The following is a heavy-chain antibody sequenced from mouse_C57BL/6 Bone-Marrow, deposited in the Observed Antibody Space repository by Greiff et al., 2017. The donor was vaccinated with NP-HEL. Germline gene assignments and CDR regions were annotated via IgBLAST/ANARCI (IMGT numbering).Heavy chain of an antibody. D-gene: IGHD1-1*01. J-gene: IGHJ2*01. CDR2: IFPGSGST. V-gene: IGHV1-75*01. Sequence: VQLQQSGPELVKPGASVKISCKASGYTFTDYYINWVKQRPGQGLEWIGWIFPGSGSTYYNEKFKGKATLTVDKSSSTAYMLLSSLTSEDSAVYFCARNGTTVVGGYYFDYWGQGTTLTVSS. CDR3: ARNGTTVVGGYYFDY. CDR1: GYTFTDYY.